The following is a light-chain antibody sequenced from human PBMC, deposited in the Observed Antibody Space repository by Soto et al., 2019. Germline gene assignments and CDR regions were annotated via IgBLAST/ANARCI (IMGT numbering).Light chain of an antibody. V-gene: IGLV2-14*01. CDR2: EVS. CDR1: SSDVGGYNY. J-gene: IGLJ1*01. Sequence: SALPQPAAVSGSPGQSITISCTGTSSDVGGYNYVSWYQLHPGKAPKLMVYEVSNRPSGVSNRFSGSKSGNTASLTISGLQAEDEADYYCSSYASSTADVFGIGLKVTVL. CDR3: SSYASSTADV.